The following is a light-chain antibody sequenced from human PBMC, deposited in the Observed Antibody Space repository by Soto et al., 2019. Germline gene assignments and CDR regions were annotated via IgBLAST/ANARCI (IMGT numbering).Light chain of an antibody. CDR1: SNDIGVYDF. CDR2: QVN. V-gene: IGLV2-8*01. Sequence: QSVRTRAASASGAAGEAVSISCTGTSNDIGVYDFVSWYQQHPGKAPKVIIYQVNKRPSGFPYRFSGSKSANTASLAVSGLRPEDEAAYFCSSLAARHSPYVSVPGTTV. CDR3: SSLAARHSPYV. J-gene: IGLJ1*01.